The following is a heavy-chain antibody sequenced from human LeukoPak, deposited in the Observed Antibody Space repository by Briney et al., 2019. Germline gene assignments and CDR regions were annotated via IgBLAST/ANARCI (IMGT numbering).Heavy chain of an antibody. J-gene: IGHJ4*02. V-gene: IGHV1-2*02. Sequence: ASVKVSCKASGYSFTAYSIAWVRQAPGQGLEWMGWIHPHSGGTAYGKTFQGRVTMTRDKSISTAYMELNSLASDDAAVYYCARLGTGYSLSYWGQGTLVTVSS. D-gene: IGHD5-18*01. CDR1: GYSFTAYS. CDR3: ARLGTGYSLSY. CDR2: IHPHSGGT.